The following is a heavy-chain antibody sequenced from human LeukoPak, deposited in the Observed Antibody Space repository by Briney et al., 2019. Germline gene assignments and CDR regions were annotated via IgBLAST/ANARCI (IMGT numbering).Heavy chain of an antibody. V-gene: IGHV3-23*01. CDR3: ARIGVAVAATYYFDY. D-gene: IGHD6-19*01. J-gene: IGHJ4*02. CDR2: ISGGGGST. Sequence: PGGSLRLSCAASGFTFSSYAMSWVRQAPGKGLEWVSAISGGGGSTYYADSVKGRFTVSRDNSKNTLYLQMNSLRVEDTAVYYCARIGVAVAATYYFDYWGQGTLVTVSS. CDR1: GFTFSSYA.